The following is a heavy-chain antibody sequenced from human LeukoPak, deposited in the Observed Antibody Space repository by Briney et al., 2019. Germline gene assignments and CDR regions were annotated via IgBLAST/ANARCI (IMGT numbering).Heavy chain of an antibody. D-gene: IGHD1-7*01. J-gene: IGHJ4*02. CDR1: GFTVSSNY. Sequence: GGSLRLSCAASGFTVSSNYMSWVRQAPGKGLEWVSVIYSGGSTYYADSVKGQFTISRDNSKNTLYLQMNSLRAEDTAVYYCARVGWNYQPDYWGQGTLVTVSS. CDR2: IYSGGST. CDR3: ARVGWNYQPDY. V-gene: IGHV3-53*01.